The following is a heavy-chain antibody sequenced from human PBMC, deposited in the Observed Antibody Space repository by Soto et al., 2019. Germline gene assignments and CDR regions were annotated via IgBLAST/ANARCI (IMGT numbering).Heavy chain of an antibody. Sequence: EVQLVESGGGLVKPGGSLRLSCAASGFTFSSYSMNWVRQAPGKGLEWVSSISSSSSYIYYADSVKGRFTISRDNAKNSLYLQMNSLRAEDTGVDYCARDRIRGYISSSRGEDYYYYGMDVWGQGTTVTVSS. J-gene: IGHJ6*02. CDR1: GFTFSSYS. D-gene: IGHD6-6*01. CDR3: ARDRIRGYISSSRGEDYYYYGMDV. V-gene: IGHV3-21*01. CDR2: ISSSSSYI.